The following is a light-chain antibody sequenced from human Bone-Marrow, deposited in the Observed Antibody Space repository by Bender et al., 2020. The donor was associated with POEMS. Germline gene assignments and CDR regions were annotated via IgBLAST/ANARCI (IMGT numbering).Light chain of an antibody. CDR2: EVS. CDR3: CSYAGSSTFYV. CDR1: SSDVGGYNY. V-gene: IGLV2-8*01. J-gene: IGLJ1*01. Sequence: QSALTQPPSASGSPGQSVTISCTGTSSDVGGYNYVSWYQHHPGKAPKAMIYEVSKRPSGVPDRFSGSKSGNTASLTVYGLQAEDEADYYCCSYAGSSTFYVFGTGTKVTVL.